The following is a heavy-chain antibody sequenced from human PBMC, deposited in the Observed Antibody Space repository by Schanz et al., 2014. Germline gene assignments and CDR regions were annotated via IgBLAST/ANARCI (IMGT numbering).Heavy chain of an antibody. Sequence: EVQLVESGGGLVQPGGSLRLSCAASGFTFNSYAMTWVRQAPGKGLEWLSYIATSSSTRHYADSVKGRFTISRDNAKISLYLQMNSLRVEDTAVYYCARDTSYGMDVWGQGTTVTVSS. V-gene: IGHV3-48*04. CDR2: IATSSSTR. CDR1: GFTFNSYA. J-gene: IGHJ6*02. CDR3: ARDTSYGMDV.